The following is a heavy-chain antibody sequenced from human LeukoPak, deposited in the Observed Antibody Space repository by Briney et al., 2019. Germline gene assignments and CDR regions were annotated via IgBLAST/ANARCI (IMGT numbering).Heavy chain of an antibody. V-gene: IGHV1-46*01. J-gene: IGHJ5*02. CDR2: INPSGTGT. Sequence: GASVKVSCKASGYTFTSYGISWVRQAPGQGLEWMGVINPSGTGTSYAQKFQGRITMSRDTSTSTVYMELSSLRSKDTAFYYCATDHSMANTAWWFDPWGQGTLVTVSS. D-gene: IGHD5-24*01. CDR3: ATDHSMANTAWWFDP. CDR1: GYTFTSYG.